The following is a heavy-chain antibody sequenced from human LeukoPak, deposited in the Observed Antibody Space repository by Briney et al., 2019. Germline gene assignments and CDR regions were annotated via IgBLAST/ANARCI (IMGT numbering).Heavy chain of an antibody. D-gene: IGHD2/OR15-2a*01. Sequence: ASVKVSCKPSGGTFSSYGITWVRQAPGQGLEWMGWSSPYNGKTNYAQKFQGRVTMTTDTSTNTAYMELRSLRSDDTAVYYCARGGIDIVTVPVSNWFDPWGQGTLVTVSS. CDR2: SSPYNGKT. J-gene: IGHJ5*02. CDR1: GGTFSSYG. CDR3: ARGGIDIVTVPVSNWFDP. V-gene: IGHV1-18*01.